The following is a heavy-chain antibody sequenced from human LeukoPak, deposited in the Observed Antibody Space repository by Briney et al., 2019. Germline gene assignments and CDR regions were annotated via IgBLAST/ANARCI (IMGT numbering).Heavy chain of an antibody. J-gene: IGHJ4*02. D-gene: IGHD3-22*01. CDR3: ARGGYYDNSGSADY. V-gene: IGHV3-48*03. CDR2: ISSSGSTI. Sequence: GGSLRLSCAASGFTFSSYEMNWVRQAPGKGLEWVSYISSSGSTIYYADSVKGRFTISRDNAKNSLYVQMNSLRAEDTALYYCARGGYYDNSGSADYWGQGTLVTVSS. CDR1: GFTFSSYE.